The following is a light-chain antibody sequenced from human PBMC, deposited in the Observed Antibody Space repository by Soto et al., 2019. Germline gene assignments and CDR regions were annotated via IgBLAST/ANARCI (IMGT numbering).Light chain of an antibody. CDR1: QSVLYSSNNKNY. CDR2: WAS. J-gene: IGKJ1*01. V-gene: IGKV4-1*01. CDR3: QQYYSPPWT. Sequence: DIVMTQSPDSLAVSLGERATINCKSSQSVLYSSNNKNYLGWYQRKTGQPPKLLIYWASTRESGVPDRFSGSGSGTDFTLTISSLQAEDVAVYYCQQYYSPPWTFGQGTKVEIK.